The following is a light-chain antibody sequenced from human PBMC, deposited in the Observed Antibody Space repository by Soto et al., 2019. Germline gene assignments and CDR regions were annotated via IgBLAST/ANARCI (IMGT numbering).Light chain of an antibody. V-gene: IGKV3-15*01. CDR3: QQYTNWPPNT. J-gene: IGKJ5*01. Sequence: EIVLTQSPATLSVSPVQRATLCFRPSQSVSSFLAWYQQKPGQAPRLLIYGASTRATGVPARFSGRGSGTEFTLTISSLQSEDFAVYYCQQYTNWPPNTFGQGTRLEIK. CDR1: QSVSSF. CDR2: GAS.